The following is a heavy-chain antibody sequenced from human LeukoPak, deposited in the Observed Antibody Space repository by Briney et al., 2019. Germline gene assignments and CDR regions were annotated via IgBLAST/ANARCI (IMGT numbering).Heavy chain of an antibody. D-gene: IGHD6-13*01. CDR1: GFTFSSYA. CDR2: ISGSGGST. J-gene: IGHJ4*02. V-gene: IGHV3-23*01. CDR3: AKCLKRGIAAAGTSDY. Sequence: GGSLRLSCAASGFTFSSYAMSWVRQAPGKGLEWVSAISGSGGSTYYADSVKGRFTISRDNSKNTLYLQMNSLRAEDTAVYYCAKCLKRGIAAAGTSDYWGRGTLVTVSS.